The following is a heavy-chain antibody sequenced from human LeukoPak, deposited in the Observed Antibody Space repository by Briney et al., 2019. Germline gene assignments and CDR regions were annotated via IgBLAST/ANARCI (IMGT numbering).Heavy chain of an antibody. CDR1: GFTFSSHG. Sequence: PGRSLRLSCGASGFTFSSHGMHWVREAPGKGLEWGSAISGSGGSTYYADAVKGRFTISRDNSKNTLYLQMNSLRAEDTAVYYCAKDHRLETIFNYWGQGTLVTVSS. J-gene: IGHJ4*02. CDR2: ISGSGGST. V-gene: IGHV3-23*01. D-gene: IGHD3-3*01. CDR3: AKDHRLETIFNY.